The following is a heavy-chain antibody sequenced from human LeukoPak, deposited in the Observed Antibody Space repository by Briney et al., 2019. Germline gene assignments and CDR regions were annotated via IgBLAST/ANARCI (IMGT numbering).Heavy chain of an antibody. D-gene: IGHD6-13*01. CDR2: ASHAGIS. CDR1: GESIRSTTF. V-gene: IGHV4-39*01. Sequence: SETLSLTCSVSGESIRSTTFWGWIRQSPGMGLEWIASASHAGISYYNPSLSSRVTVSADSSKNPFSLRLSSVTAADTAVYYCARRGGHSWDVGNWFDPWGQGTPVTVSS. CDR3: ARRGGHSWDVGNWFDP. J-gene: IGHJ5*02.